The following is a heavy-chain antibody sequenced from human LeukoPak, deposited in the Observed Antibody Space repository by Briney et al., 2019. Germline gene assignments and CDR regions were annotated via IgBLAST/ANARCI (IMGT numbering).Heavy chain of an antibody. J-gene: IGHJ5*02. CDR1: GGSFSGYY. V-gene: IGHV4-34*01. D-gene: IGHD2-2*01. CDR3: VGLVVPGWFDP. CDR2: INHSGST. Sequence: SETLSLTCAVYGGSFSGYYWSWIRQPPGKGLEWIGEINHSGSTNYNPSLKSRVTISVDTSKNQFSLKLSSVTATDTAVYYCVGLVVPGWFDPWGQGTLVTVSS.